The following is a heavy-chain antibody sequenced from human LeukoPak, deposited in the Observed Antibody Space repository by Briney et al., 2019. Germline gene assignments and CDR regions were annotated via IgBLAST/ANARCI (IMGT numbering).Heavy chain of an antibody. CDR2: INSYSGET. CDR3: ARVAIFGVVTIDY. V-gene: IGHV1-2*02. Sequence: ASVKVSCKASGYTFTGYHMHWVRQAPGQGLEWMGWINSYSGETNYAQKFQGRVTMTRDTSTSTVYMELSSLRSEDTAVYYCARVAIFGVVTIDYWGQGTLVTVSS. CDR1: GYTFTGYH. J-gene: IGHJ4*02. D-gene: IGHD3-3*01.